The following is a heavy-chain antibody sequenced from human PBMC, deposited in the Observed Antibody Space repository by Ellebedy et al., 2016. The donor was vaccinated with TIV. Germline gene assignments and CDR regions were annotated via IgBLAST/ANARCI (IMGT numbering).Heavy chain of an antibody. V-gene: IGHV3-7*01. CDR2: IYQDGSVQ. Sequence: GGSLRLSCAATGFSFRSYWMSWVRQAPGKGLEWVANIYQDGSVQYYVDSVKGRFTISRDNANKSLFLQMNSLRVEDTAVYYRARRGSYGDYAVQVNSWFDTWGQGTLVTVSS. CDR1: GFSFRSYW. D-gene: IGHD4-17*01. CDR3: ARRGSYGDYAVQVNSWFDT. J-gene: IGHJ5*02.